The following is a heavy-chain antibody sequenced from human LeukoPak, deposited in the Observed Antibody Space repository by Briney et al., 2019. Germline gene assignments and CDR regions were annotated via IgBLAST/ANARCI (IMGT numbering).Heavy chain of an antibody. Sequence: GGSLGLSCAASGFTFSTFAMIWVRQPPGKGLEWVSSIFPSGGEIHYADSVRGRFTISRDNSKSTLSLQMNSLRAEDTAVYYCARDPWGVDSSGYYNDYWGQGTLVTVSS. CDR1: GFTFSTFA. V-gene: IGHV3-23*01. CDR2: IFPSGGEI. D-gene: IGHD3-22*01. J-gene: IGHJ4*02. CDR3: ARDPWGVDSSGYYNDY.